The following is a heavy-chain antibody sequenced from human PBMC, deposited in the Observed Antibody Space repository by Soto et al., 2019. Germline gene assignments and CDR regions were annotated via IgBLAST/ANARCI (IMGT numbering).Heavy chain of an antibody. V-gene: IGHV3-21*01. D-gene: IGHD2-15*01. CDR2: ISSSSSYI. J-gene: IGHJ6*02. CDR1: GFTFSSYS. CDR3: ARSYCSGGSCFDYYGMDV. Sequence: GGSLRLSCAASGFTFSSYSMNWVRQAPGKGLEWVSSISSSSSYIYYADSVKGRFTISRDNAKNSLYLQMNSLRAEDTAVYYCARSYCSGGSCFDYYGMDVWGQRPTVTVS.